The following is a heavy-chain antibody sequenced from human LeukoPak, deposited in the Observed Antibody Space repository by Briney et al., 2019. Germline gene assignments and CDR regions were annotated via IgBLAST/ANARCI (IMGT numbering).Heavy chain of an antibody. CDR2: ISSNGGST. CDR3: ARDGGYDQGYFDL. Sequence: PGGSLSLSCAATGFTFSSYAVHWVRQATGKGLEYVSAISSNGGSTYYANSVKGRFTISRDNSKNTLYLQMGSLRAEDMAVYYCARDGGYDQGYFDLWGRGTLVTVSS. J-gene: IGHJ2*01. D-gene: IGHD5-12*01. CDR1: GFTFSSYA. V-gene: IGHV3-64*01.